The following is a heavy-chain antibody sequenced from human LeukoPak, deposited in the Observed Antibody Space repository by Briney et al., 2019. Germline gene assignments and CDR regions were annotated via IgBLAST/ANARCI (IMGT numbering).Heavy chain of an antibody. CDR2: IYYSGST. CDR3: ARERSDWFDP. CDR1: GGSISSYY. J-gene: IGHJ5*02. Sequence: PSETLSLTCTVSGGSISSYYWSWIPQPPGKGLEWIGYIYYSGSTNYNPFLKSRVTISVDTSKNQFSLKLSSVTAADTAVYYCARERSDWFDPWGQGTLVTVSS. V-gene: IGHV4-59*01.